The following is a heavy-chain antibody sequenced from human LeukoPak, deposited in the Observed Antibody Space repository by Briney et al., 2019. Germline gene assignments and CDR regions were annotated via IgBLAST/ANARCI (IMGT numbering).Heavy chain of an antibody. D-gene: IGHD3-22*01. J-gene: IGHJ4*02. CDR2: IYHSGST. CDR1: GGSISSSNW. CDR3: ATWNSSGRAPHDY. V-gene: IGHV4-4*02. Sequence: SETLSLTCAVSGGSISSSNWWSWVRQPPGKGLEWIGEIYHSGSTNYNPSLKSRVTISVDKSKNQFSLKLSSVTAADTAVYYCATWNSSGRAPHDYWGQGTLVTVSS.